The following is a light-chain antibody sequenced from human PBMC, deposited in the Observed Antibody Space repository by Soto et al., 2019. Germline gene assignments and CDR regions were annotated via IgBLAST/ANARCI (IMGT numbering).Light chain of an antibody. Sequence: EIVLTQSPGTLSLSPGERATLSCRASQSVSNNYLAWYQRKPGQAPRLLIYGASRRATGIPDRSSGSGSGTEFTLTISRLEPEDFAVYSCQQYGSSALTFGQGTKLEIK. CDR3: QQYGSSALT. J-gene: IGKJ2*01. CDR1: QSVSNNY. V-gene: IGKV3-20*01. CDR2: GAS.